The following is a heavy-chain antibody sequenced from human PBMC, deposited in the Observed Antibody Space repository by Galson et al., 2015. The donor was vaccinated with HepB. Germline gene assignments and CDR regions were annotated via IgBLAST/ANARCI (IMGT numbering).Heavy chain of an antibody. CDR3: ARWLGNRAGVYYYYGMDV. D-gene: IGHD3-10*01. Sequence: SVTVSCKASGYTFTSYGISWVRQAPGQGLEWMGWISAYNGNTNYAQKLQGRVTMTTDTSTSTAYMELRSLRSDDTAVYYCARWLGNRAGVYYYYGMDVWGQGTTVTVSS. CDR2: ISAYNGNT. V-gene: IGHV1-18*01. CDR1: GYTFTSYG. J-gene: IGHJ6*02.